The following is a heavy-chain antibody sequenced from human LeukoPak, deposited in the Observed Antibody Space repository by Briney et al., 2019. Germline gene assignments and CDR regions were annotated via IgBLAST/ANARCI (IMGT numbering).Heavy chain of an antibody. J-gene: IGHJ6*03. CDR3: ARDRDSSSWYGEGYYYYMDV. D-gene: IGHD6-13*01. CDR2: IYYSGST. Sequence: PSETLSLTCTVSGGSISSSSYYWGWIRQPPGKGLEWIGSIYYSGSTYYNPSLKSRVTISVDTSKNQFSLKLSSVTAADTAVYYCARDRDSSSWYGEGYYYYMDVWGKGTTVTVSS. CDR1: GGSISSSSYY. V-gene: IGHV4-39*07.